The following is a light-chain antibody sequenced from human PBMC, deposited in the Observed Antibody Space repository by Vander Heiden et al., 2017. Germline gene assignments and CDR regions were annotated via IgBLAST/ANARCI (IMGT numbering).Light chain of an antibody. Sequence: AIRMTQSPSSFSASTGDRVTITCRASQGISSYLAWYQQKPGKAPKLLIYAASTLQSGVPSRFRGSRSGTDFTLTISCLQSEDLATSYSQQDDSYPFTFGHGTKVHIK. CDR3: QQDDSYPFT. CDR2: AAS. J-gene: IGKJ3*01. CDR1: QGISSY. V-gene: IGKV1-8*01.